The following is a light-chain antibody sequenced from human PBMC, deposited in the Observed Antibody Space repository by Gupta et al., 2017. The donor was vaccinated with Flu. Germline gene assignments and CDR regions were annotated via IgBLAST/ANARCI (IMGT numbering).Light chain of an antibody. Sequence: DIHMTQSPSSLSASVGDTVTITCRASQGLDTAFAWFQQKPGKAPKSLIYDAYNLQSGVPSKFSGSGSGTQFTLTISSLQPEDFATYFCLQYKTTPFTFGRGTKLEIK. J-gene: IGKJ2*01. CDR1: QGLDTA. V-gene: IGKV1-16*02. CDR3: LQYKTTPFT. CDR2: DAY.